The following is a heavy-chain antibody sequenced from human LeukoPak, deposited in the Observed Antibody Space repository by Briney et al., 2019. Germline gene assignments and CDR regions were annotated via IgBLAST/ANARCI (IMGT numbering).Heavy chain of an antibody. CDR3: ARALVGATTRNYYYYMDV. J-gene: IGHJ6*03. D-gene: IGHD1-26*01. CDR1: GGSFSGYY. CDR2: INHSGST. V-gene: IGHV4-34*01. Sequence: SETLSLTCAVYGGSFSGYYWSWIRQPPGKGLEWNGEINHSGSTNYNPSLKSRVTISVDTSKNQFSLKLSSVTAADTAVYYCARALVGATTRNYYYYMDVWGKGTTVTVSS.